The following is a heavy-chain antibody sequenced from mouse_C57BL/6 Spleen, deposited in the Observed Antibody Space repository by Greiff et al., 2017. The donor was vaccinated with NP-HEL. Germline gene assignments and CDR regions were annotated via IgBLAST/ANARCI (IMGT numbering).Heavy chain of an antibody. CDR2: ISDGGSYT. J-gene: IGHJ2*01. Sequence: DVKLVESGGGLVKPGGSLKLSCAASGFTFSSYAMSWVRQTPEKRLEWVATISDGGSYTYYPDNVKGRFTISRDNAKNNLYLQMSHLKSEDTAMYYCARCWDGDYFDYWGQGTTLTVSS. V-gene: IGHV5-4*03. D-gene: IGHD4-1*01. CDR3: ARCWDGDYFDY. CDR1: GFTFSSYA.